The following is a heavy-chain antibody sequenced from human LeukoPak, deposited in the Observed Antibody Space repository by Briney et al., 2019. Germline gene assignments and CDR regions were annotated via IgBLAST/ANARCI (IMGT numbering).Heavy chain of an antibody. CDR1: GFTFTSYA. Sequence: GASLRLSCAASGFTFTSYAMSWVRHAPGEGLECVSSITASSTYYADSVKGRFTISRDNSKNTLYLQMNSLRAEDTAVYDCARRALSDGSGSCIYYFDYWGQGTLVTVSS. V-gene: IGHV3-23*01. J-gene: IGHJ4*02. CDR2: ITASST. CDR3: ARRALSDGSGSCIYYFDY. D-gene: IGHD3-10*01.